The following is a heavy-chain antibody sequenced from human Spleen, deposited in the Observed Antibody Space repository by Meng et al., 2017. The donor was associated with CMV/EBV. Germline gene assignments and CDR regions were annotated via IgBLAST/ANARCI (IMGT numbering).Heavy chain of an antibody. J-gene: IGHJ6*02. CDR1: GFTFSSYA. Sequence: GESLKISCVASGFTFSSYAMSWVRQAPGKGLEWVSAISGSSGSTYYADSVKGRFTISRDNSKNTLYLQMNSLRAEDTAVYYCARSGEQLVHGMDVWGQGTTVTVSS. CDR2: ISGSSGST. D-gene: IGHD6-13*01. V-gene: IGHV3-23*01. CDR3: ARSGEQLVHGMDV.